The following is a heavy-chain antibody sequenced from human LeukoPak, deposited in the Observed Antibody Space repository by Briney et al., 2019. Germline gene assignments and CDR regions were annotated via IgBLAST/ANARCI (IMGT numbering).Heavy chain of an antibody. D-gene: IGHD3-16*01. Sequence: SETLSLTCTVSGGSISSYYWSWIRQPPGKGLERLGYIYYSGSTNYNPSLKSRVTISVDTSKNQFSLKLSSVTAADTAVYYCARGYEPEAVDAFDIWGQGTMVTVSS. CDR1: GGSISSYY. CDR3: ARGYEPEAVDAFDI. V-gene: IGHV4-59*01. CDR2: IYYSGST. J-gene: IGHJ3*02.